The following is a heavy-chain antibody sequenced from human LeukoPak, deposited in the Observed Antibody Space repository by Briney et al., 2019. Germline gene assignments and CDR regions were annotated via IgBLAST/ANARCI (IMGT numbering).Heavy chain of an antibody. D-gene: IGHD3-22*01. CDR3: AGYYYDSSGPFDY. J-gene: IGHJ4*02. CDR1: GYTFTGYY. V-gene: IGHV1-2*02. Sequence: ASVKVSCKASGYTFTGYYMHWVRQAPGQGLKWMGWINPNSGGTNYAQKFQGRVTMTRDTSISTAYMELSRLRSDDTAVYYCAGYYYDSSGPFDYWGQGTLVTVSS. CDR2: INPNSGGT.